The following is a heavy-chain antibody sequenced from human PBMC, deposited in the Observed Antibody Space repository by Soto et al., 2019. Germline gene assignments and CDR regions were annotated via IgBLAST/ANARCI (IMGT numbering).Heavy chain of an antibody. CDR3: ARVVAPGRDYDSSGYYYFDY. J-gene: IGHJ4*02. Sequence: QVQLQESGPGLVKPSQTLSLTCTVSGGSISSGDYYWSWIRQPPGKGLEWIGDIYYSGSTYYNPSLKSRVTISVDTSKNQFSLKLSSVTAADTAVYYCARVVAPGRDYDSSGYYYFDYWGQGTLVTVSS. CDR1: GGSISSGDYY. CDR2: IYYSGST. D-gene: IGHD3-22*01. V-gene: IGHV4-30-4*01.